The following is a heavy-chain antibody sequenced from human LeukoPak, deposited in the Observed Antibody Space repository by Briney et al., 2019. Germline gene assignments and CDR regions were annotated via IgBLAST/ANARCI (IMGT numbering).Heavy chain of an antibody. Sequence: GGSLRLSCAASGFTVSSNYMSWVRQAPGKGLEWVSVIYSGGSTYYADSVKGRFTISRDNSKNTLYLQMNSLRAEDTAVYYCARDRSGYSYGGLWFDPWGQGTLVTVSS. CDR1: GFTVSSNY. D-gene: IGHD5-18*01. J-gene: IGHJ5*02. V-gene: IGHV3-66*01. CDR3: ARDRSGYSYGGLWFDP. CDR2: IYSGGST.